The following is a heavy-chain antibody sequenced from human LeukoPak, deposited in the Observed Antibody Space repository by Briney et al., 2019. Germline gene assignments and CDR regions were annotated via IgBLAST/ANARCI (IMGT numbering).Heavy chain of an antibody. CDR2: INTDGSTT. CDR1: GFTFSSYW. Sequence: GGSLRLSCAASGFTFSSYWIHWVRQAPGKGRVCVSRINTDGSTTVYADSVRGRFTISRDNAKNTLYLQMISLRPEDTAVYYCAGVYNTNRRAFDMWGQGTMVTVSS. CDR3: AGVYNTNRRAFDM. V-gene: IGHV3-74*01. J-gene: IGHJ3*02. D-gene: IGHD1-14*01.